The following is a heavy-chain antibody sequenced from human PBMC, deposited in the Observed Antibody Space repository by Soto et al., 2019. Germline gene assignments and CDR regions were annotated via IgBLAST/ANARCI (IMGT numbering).Heavy chain of an antibody. CDR2: IDWDDDK. CDR3: SRIVGATGGHYYFYYGMDV. Sequence: SGPTLVNPTQTLTLTCTFSGFSLSTSGICVNWVRQPPGKALEWLALIDWDDDKYYSTSLKTRLTISKDTSKNQVVLTMTNMDPVDTATYYCSRIVGATGGHYYFYYGMDVWGQGTTVTVSS. D-gene: IGHD1-26*01. V-gene: IGHV2-70*20. CDR1: GFSLSTSGIC. J-gene: IGHJ6*02.